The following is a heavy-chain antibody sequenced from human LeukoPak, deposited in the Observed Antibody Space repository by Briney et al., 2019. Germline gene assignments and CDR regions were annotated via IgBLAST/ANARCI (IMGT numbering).Heavy chain of an antibody. D-gene: IGHD2-15*01. J-gene: IGHJ6*03. CDR2: MNPKSGNT. CDR3: ARGLRYCSGGRCYFSPPYYYYMDV. CDR1: GYTFTSYD. Sequence: ASVKVSCKASGYTFTSYDINWVRQVTGQGLEWMGWMNPKSGNTGYAQKFQGRVTMTRNTSISTAYMELSSLRSEDTAVYYCARGLRYCSGGRCYFSPPYYYYMDVWGKGTTVTISS. V-gene: IGHV1-8*02.